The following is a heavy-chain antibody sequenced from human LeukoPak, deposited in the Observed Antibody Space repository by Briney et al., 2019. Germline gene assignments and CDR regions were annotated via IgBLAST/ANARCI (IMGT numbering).Heavy chain of an antibody. CDR3: ARFEVRGVSLDYYYYGMDV. CDR1: GGSISSYY. D-gene: IGHD3-10*01. CDR2: IYYSGST. J-gene: IGHJ6*02. V-gene: IGHV4-59*08. Sequence: PSETLSLTCTVSGGSISSYYWSWIRQPPGKGLEWIGYIYYSGSTNYNPSLKSRVTISVDTSKNQFSLKLSSVTAADTAVYYCARFEVRGVSLDYYYYGMDVWGQGTTVTVSS.